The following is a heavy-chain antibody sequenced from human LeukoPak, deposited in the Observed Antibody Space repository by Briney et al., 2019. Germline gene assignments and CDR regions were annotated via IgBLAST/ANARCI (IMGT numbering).Heavy chain of an antibody. CDR1: GYTFTSYA. Sequence: ASVKVSCKASGYTFTSYAMHWVRQAPGQRLEWMGWINAGNGNTKYSQKFQGRVTITRDTSASTAYMELSSLRSEDTAVYYCARWFGELSTGNWFDPWGQGTLVTVSS. D-gene: IGHD3-10*01. J-gene: IGHJ5*02. CDR2: INAGNGNT. CDR3: ARWFGELSTGNWFDP. V-gene: IGHV1-3*01.